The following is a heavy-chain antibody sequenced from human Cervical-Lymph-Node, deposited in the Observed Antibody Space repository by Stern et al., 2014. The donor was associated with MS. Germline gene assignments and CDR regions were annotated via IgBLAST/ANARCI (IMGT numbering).Heavy chain of an antibody. D-gene: IGHD6-19*01. J-gene: IGHJ3*02. CDR3: AHRPPRRIAVADDAFDI. Sequence: QVTLKESGPTLVKPTQTLTLTCTFSGFSLSTSAVGVGWIPQPPGQALEWLALIYWDDDKRYSPSLKSRLTITKDTSKNQVVLTMTNMDPVDTATYYCAHRPPRRIAVADDAFDIWGQGTMVTVSS. CDR1: GFSLSTSAVG. CDR2: IYWDDDK. V-gene: IGHV2-5*02.